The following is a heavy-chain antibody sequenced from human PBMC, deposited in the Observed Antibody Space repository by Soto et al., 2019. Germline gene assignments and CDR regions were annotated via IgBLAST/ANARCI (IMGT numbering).Heavy chain of an antibody. Sequence: KTSETLSLTCTVSGGSISSGDYYWSWIRQPPGKGLEWIGYIYYVGSTSYNPALKSRVNISVDTSKNQISLKLSSVTAADTAVYYCGRSTIIEVGGAFDNWGQGTLVTVSS. CDR3: GRSTIIEVGGAFDN. D-gene: IGHD3-9*01. V-gene: IGHV4-30-4*01. J-gene: IGHJ5*02. CDR2: IYYVGST. CDR1: GGSISSGDYY.